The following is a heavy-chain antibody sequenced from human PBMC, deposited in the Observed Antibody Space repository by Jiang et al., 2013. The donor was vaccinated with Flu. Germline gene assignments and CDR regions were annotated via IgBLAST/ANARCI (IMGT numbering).Heavy chain of an antibody. D-gene: IGHD5-24*01. V-gene: IGHV5-51*01. J-gene: IGHJ4*02. CDR3: ARLGKMATIFY. CDR2: IYPGDSDT. Sequence: IIYPGDSDTRYSPSFQGQVTISADKSISTAYLQWSSLKASDTAMYYCARLGKMATIFYWGQGTLATVSS.